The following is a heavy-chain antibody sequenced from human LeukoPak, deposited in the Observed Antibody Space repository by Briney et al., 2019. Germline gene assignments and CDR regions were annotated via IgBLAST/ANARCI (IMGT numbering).Heavy chain of an antibody. CDR3: AKVHYYDSSGYYGPFDY. J-gene: IGHJ4*02. CDR2: ISWNSGSI. V-gene: IGHV3-9*01. Sequence: GRSLRLSCAASGFTFDDYAMHWVRQAPGKGLEWVSGISWNSGSIGYADSVKGRFTISRDNAKNSLYLQMNSLRAEDTALYYCAKVHYYDSSGYYGPFDYWGQGTLVTVSS. D-gene: IGHD3-22*01. CDR1: GFTFDDYA.